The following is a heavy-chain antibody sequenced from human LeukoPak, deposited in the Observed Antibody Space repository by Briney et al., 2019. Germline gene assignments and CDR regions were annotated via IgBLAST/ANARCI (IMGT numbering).Heavy chain of an antibody. CDR3: ASGKGDCSSTSCNYYYGMDV. D-gene: IGHD2-2*01. J-gene: IGHJ6*02. Sequence: GGSLRLSCAASGFTFSSYAMSWVRQAPGKGLEWVSAISGSGGSTYYADSVKGRFTISRDNSKNTLYLQMNSLRAEDTAVYYCASGKGDCSSTSCNYYYGMDVWGQGTTVTVSS. V-gene: IGHV3-23*01. CDR1: GFTFSSYA. CDR2: ISGSGGST.